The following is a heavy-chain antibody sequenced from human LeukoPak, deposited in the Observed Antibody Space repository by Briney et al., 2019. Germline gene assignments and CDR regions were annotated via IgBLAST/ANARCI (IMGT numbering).Heavy chain of an antibody. Sequence: SQTLSLTCTVSGGSISSGDYYWSWIRQPPGKGLEWIGYIYYSGSTYYNPSLKSRVTISVDTSKNQFSLKLSSVTAADTAVYYCARVRLYYDFWSSYYRYDAFDIWGQGTMVTVSS. J-gene: IGHJ3*02. V-gene: IGHV4-30-4*08. D-gene: IGHD3-3*01. CDR1: GGSISSGDYY. CDR3: ARVRLYYDFWSSYYRYDAFDI. CDR2: IYYSGST.